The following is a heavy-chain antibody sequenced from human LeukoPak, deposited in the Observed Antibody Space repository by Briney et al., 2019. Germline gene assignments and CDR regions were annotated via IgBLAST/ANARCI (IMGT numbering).Heavy chain of an antibody. CDR3: AGRPITTEGYYYYYMDV. J-gene: IGHJ6*03. Sequence: GGSLRLSCAASGFTFSDYYMSWIRQAPGKGLEWVSYISSSGSSIYYADSVKGRFTISRDNAKNTLYLQMNSVRAEDKAGYYCAGRPITTEGYYYYYMDVWGKGTTVTVSS. D-gene: IGHD4-11*01. CDR1: GFTFSDYY. V-gene: IGHV3-11*04. CDR2: ISSSGSSI.